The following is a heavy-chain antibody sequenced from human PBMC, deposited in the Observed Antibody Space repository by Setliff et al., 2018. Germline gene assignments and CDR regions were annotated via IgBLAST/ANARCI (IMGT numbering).Heavy chain of an antibody. V-gene: IGHV7-4-1*02. CDR2: INTKTGDP. CDR1: GYTLNNYA. Sequence: ASVKVSCKASGYTLNNYAMNWVRQAPGRGFEWMGWINTKTGDPTYAQDFTGRLVFSLDTSVNTAFVQISSLKAEDTAVYYCARDGGNGVDYWGRGTLVTVSS. D-gene: IGHD3-16*01. J-gene: IGHJ4*02. CDR3: ARDGGNGVDY.